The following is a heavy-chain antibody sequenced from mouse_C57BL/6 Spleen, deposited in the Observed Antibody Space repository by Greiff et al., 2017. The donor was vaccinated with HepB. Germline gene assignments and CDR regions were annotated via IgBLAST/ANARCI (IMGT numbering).Heavy chain of an antibody. Sequence: EVQLQQSGPELVKPGASVKISCKASGYKFTDYYMNWVKQSHGKSLEWIGDINPNNGGTSYNQKFKGKATLTVDKSSSTAYMELRSLTSEDSAVYYCARYPGAFDVWGTGTTVTVSS. V-gene: IGHV1-26*01. CDR3: ARYPGAFDV. J-gene: IGHJ1*03. CDR1: GYKFTDYY. CDR2: INPNNGGT.